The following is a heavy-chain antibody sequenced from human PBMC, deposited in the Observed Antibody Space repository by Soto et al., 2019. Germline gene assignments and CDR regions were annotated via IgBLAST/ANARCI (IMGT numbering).Heavy chain of an antibody. CDR2: INHSGGT. V-gene: IGHV4-34*01. Sequence: QVQLQQWGAGLLTPSETLSLTCAVYGGSLSGYYWGWIRQPPGKGLEWIGEINHSGGTNCNPSLKRRVTMSVDTFKKQFSLKLTSVTAADTAVYYCAKMGGYYDFWSGYSTREYYFDYWGQGTLVTVSS. CDR3: AKMGGYYDFWSGYSTREYYFDY. D-gene: IGHD3-3*01. CDR1: GGSLSGYY. J-gene: IGHJ4*02.